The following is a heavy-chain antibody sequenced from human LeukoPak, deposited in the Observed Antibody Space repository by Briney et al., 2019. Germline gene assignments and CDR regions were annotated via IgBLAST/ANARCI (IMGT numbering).Heavy chain of an antibody. J-gene: IGHJ3*02. CDR2: MNPNSGNT. D-gene: IGHD6-13*01. V-gene: IGHV1-8*01. CDR1: GYTFTSYD. CDR3: ARGRDSSSWYPWVGDYDAFDI. Sequence: ASVKVSCKASGYTFTSYDINWVRQATGQGLEWMGWMNPNSGNTGYAQKFQGRVTMTRNTSISTAYMELSSLRSEDTAVYYCARGRDSSSWYPWVGDYDAFDIWGQGTMVTVSS.